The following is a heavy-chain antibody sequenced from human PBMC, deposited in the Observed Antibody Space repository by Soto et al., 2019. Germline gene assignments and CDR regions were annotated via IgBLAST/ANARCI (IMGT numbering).Heavy chain of an antibody. D-gene: IGHD4-4*01. Sequence: SETLCLTWTVACGHISGYYWSWIRQPPGKGLEWIGYIYYSGSTNYNPSLKSRVTISVDTSKNQFSLKLSSVTAADTAVYYCARESVTHYYYYGMDVWGQGTTVTVSS. CDR2: IYYSGST. CDR3: ARESVTHYYYYGMDV. V-gene: IGHV4-59*01. J-gene: IGHJ6*02. CDR1: CGHISGYY.